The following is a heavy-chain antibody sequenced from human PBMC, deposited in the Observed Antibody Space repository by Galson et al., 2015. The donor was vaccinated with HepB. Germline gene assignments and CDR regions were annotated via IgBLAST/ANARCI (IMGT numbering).Heavy chain of an antibody. J-gene: IGHJ4*02. CDR2: ISNTGGST. CDR1: GFTFSSYA. D-gene: IGHD2-2*01. CDR3: VRLGYCSSNSCYFDY. Sequence: SLRLSCAGSGFTFSSYALHWVRQAPGKGLEFVSAISNTGGSTYYAESVKGRFTISRDNSKITIFLQMSSLRAEDTAMYYCVRLGYCSSNSCYFDYWGQGTLVTVSS. V-gene: IGHV3-64D*06.